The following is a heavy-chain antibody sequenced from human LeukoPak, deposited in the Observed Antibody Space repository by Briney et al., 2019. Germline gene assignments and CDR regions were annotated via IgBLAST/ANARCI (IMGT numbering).Heavy chain of an antibody. Sequence: SVKVSCKASGGIFTKYVFHWVRQAPGQGPEWMGEISPLLGAGNYAQRFQGRVTITADTSTGTAYMELNSLKSEDTAVYYCVIRGPSRSLFGFDIWGQGTMVTVSS. V-gene: IGHV1-69*06. D-gene: IGHD2-2*01. CDR1: GGIFTKYV. CDR3: VIRGPSRSLFGFDI. J-gene: IGHJ3*02. CDR2: ISPLLGAG.